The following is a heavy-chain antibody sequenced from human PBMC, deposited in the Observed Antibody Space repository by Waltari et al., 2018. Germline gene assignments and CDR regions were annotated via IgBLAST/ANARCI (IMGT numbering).Heavy chain of an antibody. CDR1: GFTVSNNS. V-gene: IGHV3-53*02. Sequence: EVQLVETGGGLIQPGGSLRLSCAASGFTVSNNSMTWVRQAPGKGLERVSVIPIPSTTYYADSVKGRFTMSRDNSKNTLSLQMNSLRDEDTAVYYCARLAVAGPDVFSYFYGMDVWGQGTTVTVSS. D-gene: IGHD6-19*01. CDR2: IPIPSTT. CDR3: ARLAVAGPDVFSYFYGMDV. J-gene: IGHJ6*02.